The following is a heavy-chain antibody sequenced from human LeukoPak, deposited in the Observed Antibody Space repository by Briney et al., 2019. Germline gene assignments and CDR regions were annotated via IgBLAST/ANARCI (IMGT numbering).Heavy chain of an antibody. CDR3: AKSAFFYYDSSGYYGY. D-gene: IGHD3-22*01. Sequence: GGSLRLSCAASGFTFVDYAMHWVRQAPGNGLEWVSGISWNSGSIGYADSVKGRFTISRDNAKNSLYLQMNSLRAEDTALYYCAKSAFFYYDSSGYYGYWGQGTLVTVSS. V-gene: IGHV3-9*01. CDR1: GFTFVDYA. J-gene: IGHJ4*02. CDR2: ISWNSGSI.